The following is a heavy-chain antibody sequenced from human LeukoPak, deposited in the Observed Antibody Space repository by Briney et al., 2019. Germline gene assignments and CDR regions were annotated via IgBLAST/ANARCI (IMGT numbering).Heavy chain of an antibody. CDR3: ARVSGITMIVVLQSDAFDI. D-gene: IGHD3-22*01. J-gene: IGHJ3*02. V-gene: IGHV4-39*07. CDR2: IFYGGST. CDR1: GGSISNSRYY. Sequence: SETLSLTCTVSGGSISNSRYYWGWIRQPPGKGLEWIASIFYGGSTHYNPSLKSRVTILVDKSKNQFSLKLSSVTAADTAVYYCARVSGITMIVVLQSDAFDIWGQGTMVTVSS.